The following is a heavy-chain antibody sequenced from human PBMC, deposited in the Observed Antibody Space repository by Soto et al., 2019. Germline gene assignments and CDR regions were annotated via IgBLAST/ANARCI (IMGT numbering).Heavy chain of an antibody. CDR1: GYTFTSYA. CDR2: INAGNGNT. V-gene: IGHV1-3*01. D-gene: IGHD6-13*01. CDR3: ARVGAAAGPYYFDY. J-gene: IGHJ4*02. Sequence: ASVKVSCKASGYTFTSYAMHWVRQAPGQRLEWMGWINAGNGNTKYSQKFQGRVTITRDTSASTAYMELSSLRSEDTAVYYCARVGAAAGPYYFDYWGQGTLVTVSS.